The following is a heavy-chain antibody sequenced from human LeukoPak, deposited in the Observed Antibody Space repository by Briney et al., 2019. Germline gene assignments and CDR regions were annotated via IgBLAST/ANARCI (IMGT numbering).Heavy chain of an antibody. CDR3: ARLRYDSSGYYYYYYYMDV. J-gene: IGHJ6*03. CDR2: ISAYNGNT. D-gene: IGHD3-22*01. Sequence: ASVKVSCKASGYTFTSYGISWVRQAPGQGLEWMGWISAYNGNTNYAQKLQGRVTMTTDTSTSTAYMELRSLRSDDTAVYYCARLRYDSSGYYYYYYYMDVWGKGTTVTIS. CDR1: GYTFTSYG. V-gene: IGHV1-18*01.